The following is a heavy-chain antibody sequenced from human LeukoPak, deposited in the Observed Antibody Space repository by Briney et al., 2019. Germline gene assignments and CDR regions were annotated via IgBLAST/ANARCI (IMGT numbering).Heavy chain of an antibody. Sequence: GGSLRLSCAASGFTFSNYAMRWVRQAPGKGLQWVAVISYDGSNKYYADSVKGRFTISRDNSKNTLYLQMNSLRAEDTAVYYCARDTGFSGTQRGEYWGQGTLVTVSS. CDR1: GFTFSNYA. V-gene: IGHV3-30*04. CDR2: ISYDGSNK. D-gene: IGHD1-14*01. J-gene: IGHJ4*02. CDR3: ARDTGFSGTQRGEY.